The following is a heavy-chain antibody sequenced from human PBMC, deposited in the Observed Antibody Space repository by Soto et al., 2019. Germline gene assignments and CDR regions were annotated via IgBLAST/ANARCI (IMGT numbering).Heavy chain of an antibody. Sequence: SETLSLTCTVSGGSVSSSSYYWGWIRQPPGKGLEWIGSIYYSGSTYYNPSLKSRVTISVDTSKNQFSLKLSSVTAADTAVYYCARGQDSSGYYGPFDYWGQGTLVTVSS. CDR1: GGSVSSSSYY. V-gene: IGHV4-39*01. CDR3: ARGQDSSGYYGPFDY. J-gene: IGHJ4*02. CDR2: IYYSGST. D-gene: IGHD3-22*01.